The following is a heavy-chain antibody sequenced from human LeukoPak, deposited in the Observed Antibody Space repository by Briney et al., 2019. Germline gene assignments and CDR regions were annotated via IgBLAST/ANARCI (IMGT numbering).Heavy chain of an antibody. CDR2: IKSKTDGGTT. CDR1: GFTFSNAW. V-gene: IGHV3-15*01. Sequence: GGSLRLSCAASGFTFSNAWMSWVRQAPGKGLEWVGRIKSKTDGGTTDYAAPVKGRFTISRDDSKNTLYLQMNSLKTEDTAVYYCTTLFPDYGDYDAFDIWGQGTMVTVSS. J-gene: IGHJ3*02. CDR3: TTLFPDYGDYDAFDI. D-gene: IGHD4-17*01.